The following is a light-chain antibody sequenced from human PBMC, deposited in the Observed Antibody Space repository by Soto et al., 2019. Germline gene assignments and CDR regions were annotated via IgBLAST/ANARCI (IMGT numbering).Light chain of an antibody. CDR3: SSYTSCTTLL. CDR1: SSDVGSYGR. J-gene: IGLJ2*01. CDR2: EVY. V-gene: IGLV2-18*02. Sequence: QSALTQSPSVSGSPGQSVTISCTGASSDVGSYGRVSWYQQTPGTAPKLIIYEVYNRPSGVPDRFSGSKSGNTASLTISGLQAEDEAYYYCSSYTSCTTLLFGGGTKLTVL.